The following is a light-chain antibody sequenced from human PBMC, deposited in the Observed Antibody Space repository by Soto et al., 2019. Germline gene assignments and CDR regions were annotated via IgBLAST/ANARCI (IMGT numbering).Light chain of an antibody. Sequence: QSVLTQPASVSGSPGQTITISCTGTSADIGSLNLVSWYQQHPGKAPKRIIYEGTKRPPGVSNRFSGPKSGNTASLTISGLKAEDEADYHCGSYGGTTIVVFGGGTKLTV. J-gene: IGLJ2*01. CDR3: GSYGGTTIVV. CDR2: EGT. V-gene: IGLV2-23*01. CDR1: SADIGSLNL.